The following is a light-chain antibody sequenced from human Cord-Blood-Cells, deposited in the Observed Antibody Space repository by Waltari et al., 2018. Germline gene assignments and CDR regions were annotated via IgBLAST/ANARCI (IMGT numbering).Light chain of an antibody. J-gene: IGKJ2*01. V-gene: IGKV3-20*01. CDR3: QQYGSSRT. Sequence: EIVLTQSPGTLSLSPGERATLSCRASQSVSSSYLAGYQQKPGQAPRLLIYGASSRATVIPDGFSGSGSGTDFTLTISRLEPEDFAVYYCQQYGSSRTFGQGTKLEIK. CDR2: GAS. CDR1: QSVSSSY.